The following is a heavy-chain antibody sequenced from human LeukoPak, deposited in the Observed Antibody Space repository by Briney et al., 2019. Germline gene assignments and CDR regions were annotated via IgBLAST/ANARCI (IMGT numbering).Heavy chain of an antibody. CDR2: ISSSSSYV. Sequence: GGSLRLSCAASGFTFSSYSMNWVRHAPGKGLEWVSSISSSSSYVYYADSVKGRFTISRDNSKDTLYLQMNSLRVEDTAVYYCAKDATTSHYGSGSYGFDYWGQGTLVTVSS. J-gene: IGHJ4*02. CDR1: GFTFSSYS. D-gene: IGHD3-10*01. V-gene: IGHV3-21*04. CDR3: AKDATTSHYGSGSYGFDY.